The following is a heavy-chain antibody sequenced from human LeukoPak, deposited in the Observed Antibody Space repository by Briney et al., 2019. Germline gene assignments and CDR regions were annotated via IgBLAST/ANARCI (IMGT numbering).Heavy chain of an antibody. CDR1: GFTFSSYA. Sequence: GGSLRLSCAASGFTFSSYAMSWVRQAPGRGLEWVSAISGSGGSTYYADSVKGRFTISRDNSKNTLYLQMNSLRAEDTAVYYCAKWELLDVGYFDYWGQGTLVTVSS. J-gene: IGHJ4*02. CDR2: ISGSGGST. V-gene: IGHV3-23*01. CDR3: AKWELLDVGYFDY. D-gene: IGHD1-26*01.